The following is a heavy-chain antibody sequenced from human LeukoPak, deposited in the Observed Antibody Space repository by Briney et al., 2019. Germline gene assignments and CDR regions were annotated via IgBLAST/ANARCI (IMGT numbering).Heavy chain of an antibody. D-gene: IGHD5-24*01. J-gene: IGHJ4*02. CDR2: IYHSGST. CDR1: GYSISSGYY. CDR3: ARFSDGYSLGGYYFDY. V-gene: IGHV4-38-2*01. Sequence: SETLSLTCGVSGYSISSGYYWGWIRQPPGKGLEWIGSIYHSGSTYYNPSLKSRDTISVDTPKNHFSLKLSSVTAADTAVYYCARFSDGYSLGGYYFDYWGQGTLVTVSS.